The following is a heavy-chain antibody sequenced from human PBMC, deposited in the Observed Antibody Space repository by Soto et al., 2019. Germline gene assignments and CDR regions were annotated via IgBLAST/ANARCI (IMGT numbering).Heavy chain of an antibody. J-gene: IGHJ4*02. V-gene: IGHV3-30-3*01. D-gene: IGHD2-21*02. Sequence: QVQLVESGGGVVKPGRSLRLSCAASGFTFSSYAMHWVRQAPGKGLEWVAVISYDGSNKYYADSVKGRFTISRDNSKNTLYLQMNSLRAEDTAVYYCARAVGRIVGVTAYFYYWGQGTLGTVSS. CDR1: GFTFSSYA. CDR2: ISYDGSNK. CDR3: ARAVGRIVGVTAYFYY.